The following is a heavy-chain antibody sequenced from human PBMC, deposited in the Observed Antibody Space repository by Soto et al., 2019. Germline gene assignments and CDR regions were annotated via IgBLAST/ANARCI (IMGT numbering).Heavy chain of an antibody. V-gene: IGHV1-69*01. CDR1: GDSFSKYT. D-gene: IGHD1-1*01. CDR3: ARGRGLYNGGQSQLAS. CDR2: FIPRVGTT. Sequence: QVQLVQSGAEVKKPGSSVRVSCKTSGDSFSKYTVNWVRQAPRQGLEWMGGFIPRVGTTNFAPTLQGRVTITANQSMNTVYMELSILRSEDTALYYCARGRGLYNGGQSQLASWGKGTLVTLSS. J-gene: IGHJ4*02.